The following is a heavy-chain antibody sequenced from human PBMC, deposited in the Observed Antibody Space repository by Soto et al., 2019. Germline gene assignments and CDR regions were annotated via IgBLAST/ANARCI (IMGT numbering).Heavy chain of an antibody. Sequence: RLSCAASGITFRSYSMSWVRQAPGKGLEWVASITSDSSDIYYEDSVKGRFTIPRDNGENSLYLQMTSLGAEDTGVYYCATTYCSGGYCFSSEYWGQGVLVTVSS. CDR1: GITFRSYS. CDR2: ITSDSSDI. D-gene: IGHD2-15*01. CDR3: ATTYCSGGYCFSSEY. J-gene: IGHJ4*02. V-gene: IGHV3-21*01.